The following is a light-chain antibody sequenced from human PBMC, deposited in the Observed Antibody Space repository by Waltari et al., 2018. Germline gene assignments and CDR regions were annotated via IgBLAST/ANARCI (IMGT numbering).Light chain of an antibody. CDR3: NSRDSSGNHHVV. CDR1: SLRSYY. CDR2: GKN. V-gene: IGLV3-19*01. J-gene: IGLJ2*01. Sequence: SSELTQDPAVSVALGQPVRITRQGDSLRSYYASWYQQKPGQAPVLVIYGKNNRPSGIPDRFSGSSSGNTASLTITGAQAEDEADYYCNSRDSSGNHHVVFGGGTKLTVL.